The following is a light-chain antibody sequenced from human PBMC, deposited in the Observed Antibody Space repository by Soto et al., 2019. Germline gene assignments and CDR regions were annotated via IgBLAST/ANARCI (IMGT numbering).Light chain of an antibody. Sequence: DIVMTQSPDSLAVSLGERATLSCRASQSVRSSLAWYQQQPGQAPRLLIYYASNRSTGIPARFSGSGSGTDFTLTISSLEPKDFAVYYCQQRYNWPGTFGQGTKVDIK. CDR3: QQRYNWPGT. V-gene: IGKV3-11*01. CDR2: YAS. CDR1: QSVRSS. J-gene: IGKJ1*01.